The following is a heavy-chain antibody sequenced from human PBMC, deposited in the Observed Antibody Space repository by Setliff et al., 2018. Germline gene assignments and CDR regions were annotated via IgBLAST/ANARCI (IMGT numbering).Heavy chain of an antibody. CDR3: ARHGDASFYYDILTGHSPPYYFDY. Sequence: ASVKVSCKASGYTFTNYGVSWVRQAPGQGLEWMGWISGYNGKTNYAQKVQGRVSMTTHTSTSTAYIELRSLRSDDTAVYYCARHGDASFYYDILTGHSPPYYFDYWGQGTLVTVSS. CDR1: GYTFTNYG. D-gene: IGHD3-9*01. V-gene: IGHV1-18*01. CDR2: ISGYNGKT. J-gene: IGHJ4*02.